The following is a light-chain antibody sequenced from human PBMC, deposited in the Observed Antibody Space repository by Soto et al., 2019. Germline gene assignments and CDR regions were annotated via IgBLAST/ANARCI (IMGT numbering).Light chain of an antibody. CDR2: GAS. Sequence: EIVMTQSPATLSVSPGERATLSCRASQSVSSNLAWYQQKPGQAPRLLIYGASTRAPGIPARFSGSGSGTDFSLTNSSLASEDFTVDYCQQYNHCRPFTSGQGTKLEIK. CDR3: QQYNHCRPFT. V-gene: IGKV3-15*01. J-gene: IGKJ2*01. CDR1: QSVSSN.